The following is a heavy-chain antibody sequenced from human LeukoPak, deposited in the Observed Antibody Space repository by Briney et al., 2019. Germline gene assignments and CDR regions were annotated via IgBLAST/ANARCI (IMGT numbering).Heavy chain of an antibody. CDR3: AGRPYDSSGSQSYYFDY. CDR1: GGSFSGYY. Sequence: PSETLSLTCAVYGGSFSGYYWIWIRQPPGKGLEWIGEINHSGSTNYNPSLKSRITISVETSKNQFSLKLNSVTAADTAVYYWAGRPYDSSGSQSYYFDYWGQGTLVTVSS. D-gene: IGHD3-22*01. J-gene: IGHJ4*02. CDR2: INHSGST. V-gene: IGHV4-34*01.